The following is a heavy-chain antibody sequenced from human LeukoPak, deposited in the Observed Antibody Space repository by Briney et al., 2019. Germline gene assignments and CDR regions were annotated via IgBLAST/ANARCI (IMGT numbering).Heavy chain of an antibody. Sequence: PGGSLRLSCAASGFTFSSYVMSWVRQAPGKGLEWVPAISGSGGSTYYADSVKGRFTISRDNSKNTLYLQMNSLRAEDTAVYYCAKDVPSGYSYGYFDYWGQGTLVTVSP. V-gene: IGHV3-23*01. CDR1: GFTFSSYV. D-gene: IGHD5-18*01. J-gene: IGHJ4*02. CDR3: AKDVPSGYSYGYFDY. CDR2: ISGSGGST.